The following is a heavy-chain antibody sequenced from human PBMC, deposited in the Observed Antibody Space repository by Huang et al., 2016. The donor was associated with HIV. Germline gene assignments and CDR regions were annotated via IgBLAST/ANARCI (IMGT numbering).Heavy chain of an antibody. J-gene: IGHJ4*02. D-gene: IGHD6-13*01. CDR1: GFTFSSYG. V-gene: IGHV3-30*18. Sequence: QVQLVESGGGVVQPGRSLRISCAASGFTFSSYGMHWVRQAPGKGLEWVAVISYDDKTKYYADSVKGRFSMSRDNSKTTVYLQLNSLRLEDTAVYYCAKGGSAAAVLDFWGQGTLVTVSS. CDR2: ISYDDKTK. CDR3: AKGGSAAAVLDF.